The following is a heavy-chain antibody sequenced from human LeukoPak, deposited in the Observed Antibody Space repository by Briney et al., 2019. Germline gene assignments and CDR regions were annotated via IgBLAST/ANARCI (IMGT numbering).Heavy chain of an antibody. CDR3: ARHGVYCSSTSCSRGAFDI. CDR2: IYYSGST. Sequence: PSETLSLTCTVSGGSISSYYWSWIRQPPGKGLEWIGYIYYSGSTNYNPSLKSRVTISVDTSKNQFSLKPSSVTAADTAVYYCARHGVYCSSTSCSRGAFDIWGQGTMVTVSS. J-gene: IGHJ3*02. D-gene: IGHD2-2*01. CDR1: GGSISSYY. V-gene: IGHV4-59*08.